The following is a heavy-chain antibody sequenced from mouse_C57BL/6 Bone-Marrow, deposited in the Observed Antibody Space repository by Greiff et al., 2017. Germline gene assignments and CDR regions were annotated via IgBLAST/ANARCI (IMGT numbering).Heavy chain of an antibody. V-gene: IGHV14-1*01. CDR3: TIYYYGSIYWFAY. CDR1: GFNIKDYY. J-gene: IGHJ3*01. D-gene: IGHD1-1*01. CDR2: IDPEDGDT. Sequence: VQLKESGAELVRPGASVKLSCTASGFNIKDYYMHWVKQRPEQSLEWIGRIDPEDGDTEYAQKFQGKATMTADTSSNTAYLQLSSLTSEDTAVYYCTIYYYGSIYWFAYWGQGTLVTVSA.